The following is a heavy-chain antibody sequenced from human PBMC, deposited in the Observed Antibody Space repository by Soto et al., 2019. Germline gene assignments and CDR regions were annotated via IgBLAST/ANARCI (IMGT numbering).Heavy chain of an antibody. D-gene: IGHD5-12*01. J-gene: IGHJ6*02. CDR3: ARKISPWLPFDYYYYGMDV. CDR1: GFTFSSYA. CDR2: ISYDGSNK. V-gene: IGHV3-30-3*01. Sequence: QVQLVESGGGVVQPGRSLRLSCAASGFTFSSYAMHWVRQAPGKGVEWVAVISYDGSNKYYADSVKGRFTISRDNSKNTLYLQMNSRRAEDTAVYYCARKISPWLPFDYYYYGMDVWGQGTTVTVSS.